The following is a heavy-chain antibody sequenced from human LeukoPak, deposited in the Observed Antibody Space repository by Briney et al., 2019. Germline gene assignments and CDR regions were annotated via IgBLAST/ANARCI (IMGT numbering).Heavy chain of an antibody. V-gene: IGHV4-61*02. CDR3: ATLSIDSSESEDAFDI. Sequence: PSETLSLTCTVSGGSISSGGYYWSWIRQPAGKGLEWIGRIYTSGSTNYNPSFKSRVTMSVDTSKNQFSLQLSSVTAADTAVYYCATLSIDSSESEDAFDIWGQGTMVTASS. J-gene: IGHJ3*02. CDR1: GGSISSGGYY. CDR2: IYTSGST. D-gene: IGHD3-22*01.